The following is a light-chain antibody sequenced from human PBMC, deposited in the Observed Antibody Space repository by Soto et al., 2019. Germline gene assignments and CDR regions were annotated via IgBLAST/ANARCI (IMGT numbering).Light chain of an antibody. Sequence: QSALTQPPSASGSPGQSVTISCAGSISDVGGYNHVSWYQQHPGKAPKLLIYDVNKRPSGVPDRFSGSKSGNTASLTVSGLQAEDEADYYCNSYAGTKNLVFGGGTKLTVL. CDR3: NSYAGTKNLV. V-gene: IGLV2-8*01. J-gene: IGLJ2*01. CDR1: ISDVGGYNH. CDR2: DVN.